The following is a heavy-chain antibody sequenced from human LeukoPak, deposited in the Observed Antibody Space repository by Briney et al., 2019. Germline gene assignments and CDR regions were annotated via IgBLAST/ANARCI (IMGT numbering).Heavy chain of an antibody. D-gene: IGHD3-10*01. Sequence: GGSLRLSCAASGFTFSSYSMNWVRQAPGKGLEWVSYISSSSTIYYADSVKGRFTISRDNAKNSLYLQMNSLRAEDTAVYYCARDLIPSLVRGNGVDYWGQGTLVTVSS. CDR2: ISSSSTI. CDR1: GFTFSSYS. V-gene: IGHV3-48*01. J-gene: IGHJ4*02. CDR3: ARDLIPSLVRGNGVDY.